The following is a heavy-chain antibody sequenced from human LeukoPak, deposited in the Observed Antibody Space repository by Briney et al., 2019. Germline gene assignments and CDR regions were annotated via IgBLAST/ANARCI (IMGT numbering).Heavy chain of an antibody. CDR2: ISGSGGST. CDR3: AKVEDYCDSSGHYY. D-gene: IGHD3-22*01. Sequence: GGSLRLSCAASGFTFSSYAMSWVRQAPGKGLEWVSAISGSGGSTYYADSVKGRFTTSRDNSKNTLYLQMNSLRAEDTAVYYCAKVEDYCDSSGHYYWGQGTLVTVSS. V-gene: IGHV3-23*01. CDR1: GFTFSSYA. J-gene: IGHJ4*02.